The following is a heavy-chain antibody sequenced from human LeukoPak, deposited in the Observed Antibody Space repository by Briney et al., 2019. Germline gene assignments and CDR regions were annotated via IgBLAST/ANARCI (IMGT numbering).Heavy chain of an antibody. Sequence: SETLSLTCTVSGGSISSSSYYWGWIRQPPGKGLEWIGSIYYSGSTYYNPSLKSRGTISVDTSKNQVSLNLSSVTAADTAVYYCARLYYDSSGYYQICYFDYWGQGTLVTVSS. J-gene: IGHJ4*02. D-gene: IGHD3-22*01. V-gene: IGHV4-39*01. CDR3: ARLYYDSSGYYQICYFDY. CDR1: GGSISSSSYY. CDR2: IYYSGST.